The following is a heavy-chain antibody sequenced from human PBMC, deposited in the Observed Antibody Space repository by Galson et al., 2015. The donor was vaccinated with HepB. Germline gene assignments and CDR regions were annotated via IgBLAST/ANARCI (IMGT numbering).Heavy chain of an antibody. D-gene: IGHD4-17*01. CDR3: ARVADADYGDHSHFDY. CDR2: ISSSTTYT. CDR1: GFTFSDYY. Sequence: SLRLSCAASGFTFSDYYMSWIRQAPGKGLEWLSYISSSTTYTNYADSVKGRFTISRDNAKNSLFLQITSLRAEDTAVYYCARVADADYGDHSHFDYWGQGTLVTVSS. V-gene: IGHV3-11*06. J-gene: IGHJ4*02.